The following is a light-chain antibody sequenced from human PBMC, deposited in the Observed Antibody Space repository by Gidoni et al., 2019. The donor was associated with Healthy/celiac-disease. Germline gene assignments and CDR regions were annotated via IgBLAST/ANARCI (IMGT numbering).Light chain of an antibody. CDR3: QQYNNWPRS. CDR2: GAS. Sequence: ERVLTQSPATLSVSPGERATLSCRASQSVSSNLAWYQQKPGQPPRLLIYGASTRATGIPARFSTSVSGTEFTLTISSLQSEDFAVYYCQQYNNWPRSFGQGTKVDIK. V-gene: IGKV3-15*01. CDR1: QSVSSN. J-gene: IGKJ2*04.